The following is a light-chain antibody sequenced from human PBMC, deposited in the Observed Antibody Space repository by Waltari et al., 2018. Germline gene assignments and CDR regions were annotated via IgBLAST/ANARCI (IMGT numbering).Light chain of an antibody. CDR2: GKD. J-gene: IGLJ3*02. CDR3: SSRNGRANQVV. V-gene: IGLV3-19*01. CDR1: SLRTSY. Sequence: SSELTQDPAVSVPLGQTVRFTCQGDSLRTSYASWYQLKPGQATVLVIFGKDKRASWIPDGISVDTSGTTAALIITGARAEDEADYYCSSRNGRANQVVFAGGTKVTVL.